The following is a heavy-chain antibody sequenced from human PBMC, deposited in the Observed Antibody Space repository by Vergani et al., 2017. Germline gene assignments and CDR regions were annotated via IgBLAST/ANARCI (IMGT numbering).Heavy chain of an antibody. CDR3: ARGLLRYFDWFGVDGMDV. CDR2: IYYSGST. Sequence: QVQLQESGPGLVKPSETLSLTCTVSGGSISSYYWSWIRQPPGKGLEWIGYIYYSGSTNYNPSLKSRVTISVDTSKNQFSLKLSSVTAADTGVYYCARGLLRYFDWFGVDGMDVRGQGTTVPVSS. V-gene: IGHV4-59*01. J-gene: IGHJ6*02. D-gene: IGHD3-9*01. CDR1: GGSISSYY.